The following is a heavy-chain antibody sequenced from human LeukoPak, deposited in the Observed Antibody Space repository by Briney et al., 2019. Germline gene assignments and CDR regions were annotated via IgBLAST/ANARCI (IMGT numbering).Heavy chain of an antibody. J-gene: IGHJ5*02. Sequence: PSETLSLTCTVSGGSISSYYWSWIRQPPGKGLEWIGYIYYSGSTNYNPSLKSRVTISVDKSKNQFSLKLSSVTAADTAVYYCARGPHGSGSYSLPGTPFDPWGQGTLVTVSS. V-gene: IGHV4-59*12. CDR3: ARGPHGSGSYSLPGTPFDP. CDR2: IYYSGST. D-gene: IGHD3-10*01. CDR1: GGSISSYY.